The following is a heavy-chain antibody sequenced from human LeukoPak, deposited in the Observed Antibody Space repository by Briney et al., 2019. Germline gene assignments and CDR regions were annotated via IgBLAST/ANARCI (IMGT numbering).Heavy chain of an antibody. CDR2: ISSSSSYI. CDR1: GFTFSSYS. J-gene: IGHJ4*02. CDR3: ARDGSGYSDPVDY. D-gene: IGHD3-22*01. V-gene: IGHV3-21*01. Sequence: GGSRRLSCAASGFTFSSYSMNWVRQAPGKGLEWVSSISSSSSYIYYADSVKGRFTISRDNAKNSLYLQMNSLRAEDTAVYYCARDGSGYSDPVDYWGQGTLVTVSS.